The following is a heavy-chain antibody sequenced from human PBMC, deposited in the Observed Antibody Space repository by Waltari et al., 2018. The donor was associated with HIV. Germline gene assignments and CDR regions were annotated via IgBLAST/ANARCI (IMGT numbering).Heavy chain of an antibody. CDR3: ARDPLYAVAVADIDY. D-gene: IGHD6-19*01. J-gene: IGHJ4*02. CDR2: INPTSGAT. Sequence: QLQLVQPGPEVKKPGASVKVSCKASGYTFTGYHMHWVRQAPGQGLEWKGWINPTSGATKYAKKFQGRGTMTRDTSISTACMELSRLRSDETAVYYCARDPLYAVAVADIDYWGQGTLVTVSS. CDR1: GYTFTGYH. V-gene: IGHV1-2*02.